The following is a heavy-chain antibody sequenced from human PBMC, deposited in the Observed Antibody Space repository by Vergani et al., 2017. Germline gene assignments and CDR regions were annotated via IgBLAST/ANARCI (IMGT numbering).Heavy chain of an antibody. V-gene: IGHV4-4*02. Sequence: QVQLQESGPGLVKPSGTLSLTCAVSGGSLSSSNWWSWVRQPPGKGLEWIGEIYHSGSTNYNPSLKSLVTISVDKSKNQFSLKLSSVTAADTAVYYCAREGAAAGPTGPPDAFDIWGQGTMVTVSS. D-gene: IGHD6-13*01. CDR1: GGSLSSSNW. J-gene: IGHJ3*02. CDR3: AREGAAAGPTGPPDAFDI. CDR2: IYHSGST.